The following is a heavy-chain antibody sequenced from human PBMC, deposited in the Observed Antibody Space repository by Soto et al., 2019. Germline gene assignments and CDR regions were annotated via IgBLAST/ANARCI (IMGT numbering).Heavy chain of an antibody. CDR1: GFTVSSNY. V-gene: IGHV3-53*01. CDR2: VFSGGNT. Sequence: EVQLVESGGGVIQPGGSLRLSCAASGFTVSSNYMSWVRQAPGKGLEWVAIVFSGGNTYHGDSVKGRFTVSRDNFKNTLDLQMNSLRAEDTAVYYCDKGDFDSWGQGTLVTVSS. CDR3: DKGDFDS. J-gene: IGHJ4*02. D-gene: IGHD3-16*01.